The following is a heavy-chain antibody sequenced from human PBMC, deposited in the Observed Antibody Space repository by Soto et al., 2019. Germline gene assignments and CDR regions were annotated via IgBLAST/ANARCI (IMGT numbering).Heavy chain of an antibody. CDR2: ISSSSSYI. CDR1: GFTFSSYS. V-gene: IGHV3-21*01. Sequence: GGSLRLSCAASGFTFSSYSMNWVRQAPGKGLEWVSSISSSSSYIYYADSVKGRFTISRDNAKNSLYLQMNSLRAEDTAVYYCARETYGSGSYYPNFDYWGQGTLVTVSS. CDR3: ARETYGSGSYYPNFDY. D-gene: IGHD3-10*01. J-gene: IGHJ4*02.